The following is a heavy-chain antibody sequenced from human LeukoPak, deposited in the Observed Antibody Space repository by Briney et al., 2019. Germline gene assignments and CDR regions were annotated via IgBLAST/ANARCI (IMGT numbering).Heavy chain of an antibody. CDR3: ARDHVVPTLLFVY. CDR2: INQDGSEK. Sequence: PGGSLRLSCAASGFTLSSYWMNWVRQAPGKGLEWVASINQDGSEKYYVDSVKGRFTISRDNAKNSLYLQMNSLRAEDTAVYYCARDHVVPTLLFVYWGQGTLVTVSS. V-gene: IGHV3-7*01. D-gene: IGHD5-12*01. J-gene: IGHJ4*02. CDR1: GFTLSSYW.